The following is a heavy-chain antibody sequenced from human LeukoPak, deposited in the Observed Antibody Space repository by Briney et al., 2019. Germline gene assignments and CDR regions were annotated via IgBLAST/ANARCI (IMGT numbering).Heavy chain of an antibody. D-gene: IGHD2-21*02. J-gene: IGHJ6*02. Sequence: PSETLSLTCSVSGGSISSYYWSWIRQSPGRGLEWIGYIHYSGTTNNNPSLQSRVTISVDTSKNQFSLKLSSVTAADTAVYYCARHECAGDCYHIGDYYYYYGMDVWGQGTTVTVSS. V-gene: IGHV4-59*08. CDR3: ARHECAGDCYHIGDYYYYYGMDV. CDR2: IHYSGTT. CDR1: GGSISSYY.